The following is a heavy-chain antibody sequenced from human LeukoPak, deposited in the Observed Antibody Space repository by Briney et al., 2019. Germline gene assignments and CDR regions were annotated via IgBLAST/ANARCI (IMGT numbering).Heavy chain of an antibody. CDR3: ATGGDSSGYYYGRNAFDI. J-gene: IGHJ3*02. Sequence: PSVKVSCKVSGYTLTELSMHWVRPAPGKGLEWMGGFDPEDGETIYAQKFQGRVTMTEDTSTDTAYMELSSLRSEDTAVYYCATGGDSSGYYYGRNAFDIWGQGTMVTVSS. V-gene: IGHV1-24*01. CDR1: GYTLTELS. CDR2: FDPEDGET. D-gene: IGHD3-22*01.